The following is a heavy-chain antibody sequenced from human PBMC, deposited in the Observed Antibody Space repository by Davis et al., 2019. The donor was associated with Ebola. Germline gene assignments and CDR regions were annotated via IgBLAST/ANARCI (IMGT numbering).Heavy chain of an antibody. D-gene: IGHD4-17*01. CDR1: GASINSYY. J-gene: IGHJ4*02. V-gene: IGHV4-59*12. Sequence: MPSETLSLTCTVSGASINSYYWSWIRQHPGKGLEWIGYIYYSGSTYYNPSLKSRVTISVDTSKNQFSLKLSSVTAADTAVYYCARRRRTVTTFVDYWGQGTLVTVSS. CDR3: ARRRRTVTTFVDY. CDR2: IYYSGST.